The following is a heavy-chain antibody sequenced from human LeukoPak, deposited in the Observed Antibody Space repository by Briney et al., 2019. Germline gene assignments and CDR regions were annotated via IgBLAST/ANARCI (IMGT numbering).Heavy chain of an antibody. D-gene: IGHD6-13*01. V-gene: IGHV1-69*04. CDR2: IIPILGIA. Sequence: GSSVKVSCKASGGTFSSYAISWVRQAPGQGLEWMGRIIPILGIANYAQEFQGRVTITADKSTSTAYMELSSLRSEDTAVYYCARGVAAAGTPIYYYYGMDVWGQGTTVTVSS. CDR3: ARGVAAAGTPIYYYYGMDV. J-gene: IGHJ6*02. CDR1: GGTFSSYA.